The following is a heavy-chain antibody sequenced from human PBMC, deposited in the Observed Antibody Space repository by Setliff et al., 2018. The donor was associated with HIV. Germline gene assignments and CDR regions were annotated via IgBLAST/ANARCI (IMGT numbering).Heavy chain of an antibody. CDR3: ARTSGDAYNYEGAFDV. J-gene: IGHJ3*01. CDR1: GDTFNNYG. Sequence: ASVKVSCKVSGDTFNNYGLNWARQAPGQGLEWMGGIIPIFKSADYAQKFQGRVTITTDESTSTAYMDLSSLKSEDTAIYYCARTSGDAYNYEGAFDVWGQGTLVTVSS. D-gene: IGHD5-12*01. CDR2: IIPIFKSA. V-gene: IGHV1-69*05.